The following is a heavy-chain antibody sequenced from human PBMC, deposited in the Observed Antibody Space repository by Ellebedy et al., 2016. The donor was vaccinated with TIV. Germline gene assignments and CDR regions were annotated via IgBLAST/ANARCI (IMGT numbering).Heavy chain of an antibody. D-gene: IGHD6-19*01. V-gene: IGHV3-7*03. CDR3: VGSGGWLLHH. Sequence: GESLKISXAASGFSFSWHWMHWVRQAPGKGPEWVANIRQDGGNIYYVDSVKGRFTISRDNSKNSLYLQMNSLRADDTAVYYCVGSGGWLLHHWGPGTLVTVSS. CDR1: GFSFSWHW. J-gene: IGHJ1*01. CDR2: IRQDGGNI.